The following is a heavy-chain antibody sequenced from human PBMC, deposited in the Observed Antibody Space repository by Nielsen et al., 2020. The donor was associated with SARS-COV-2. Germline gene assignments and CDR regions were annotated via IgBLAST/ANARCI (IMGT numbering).Heavy chain of an antibody. J-gene: IGHJ6*02. CDR3: ARGARIQLWSTGGYYYYYGMDV. CDR1: GGTFSSYA. D-gene: IGHD5-18*01. CDR2: MNPNSGNT. V-gene: IGHV1-8*02. Sequence: ASVKVSCKASGGTFSSYAISWVRQAPGQGLEWMGWMNPNSGNTGYAQKFQGRVTMTRNTSISTAYMELSSLRSEDTAVYYCARGARIQLWSTGGYYYYYGMDVWGQGTTVTVSS.